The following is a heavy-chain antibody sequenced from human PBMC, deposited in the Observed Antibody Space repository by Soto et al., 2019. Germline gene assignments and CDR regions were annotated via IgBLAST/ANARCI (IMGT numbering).Heavy chain of an antibody. D-gene: IGHD6-13*01. J-gene: IGHJ3*02. CDR3: ARAGIAAAGPDAFDI. CDR1: GFTFSSYW. CDR2: INSDGSST. V-gene: IGHV3-74*01. Sequence: GGSLRLSCAASGFTFSSYWMHWVRQAPGKGLVWVSRINSDGSSTSYADSVKGRFTISRDNAKNTLCLQMNSLRAEDTAVYYCARAGIAAAGPDAFDIWGQGKMVTVSS.